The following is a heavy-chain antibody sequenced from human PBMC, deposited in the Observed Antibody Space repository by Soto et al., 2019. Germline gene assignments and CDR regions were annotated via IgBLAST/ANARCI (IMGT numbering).Heavy chain of an antibody. J-gene: IGHJ4*02. CDR3: AKRRAISNKLFFDH. CDR1: GFSINTGGVG. Sequence: QITLRESGPTLVKPTQTLTLSCTLSGFSINTGGVGVGWIRQPPGKAPEWLARLYWNDDEWYSPSLSYRLSVTKDASENRVVLTMTHLDPTDTGTYYCAKRRAISNKLFFDHWGQGALVTVSS. V-gene: IGHV2-5*01. CDR2: LYWNDDE. D-gene: IGHD4-4*01.